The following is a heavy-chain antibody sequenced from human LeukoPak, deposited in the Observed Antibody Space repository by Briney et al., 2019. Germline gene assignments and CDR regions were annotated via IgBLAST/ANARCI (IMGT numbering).Heavy chain of an antibody. J-gene: IGHJ6*02. CDR1: GFTFSSYG. D-gene: IGHD2-15*01. Sequence: PRGSLRLSCAASGFTFSSYGMHWVRQAPGKGLEWVAVISYDGSNKYYADSVKGRFTISRDNSKNTLYLQMNSLRAEDTAVYYCAKEVGVVVVAADVYGMDVWGQGTTVTVSS. V-gene: IGHV3-30*18. CDR2: ISYDGSNK. CDR3: AKEVGVVVVAADVYGMDV.